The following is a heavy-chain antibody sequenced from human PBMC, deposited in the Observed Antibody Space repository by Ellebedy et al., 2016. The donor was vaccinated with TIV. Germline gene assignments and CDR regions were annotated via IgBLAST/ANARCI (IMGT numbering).Heavy chain of an antibody. J-gene: IGHJ5*02. Sequence: GGSLRLXXAASGFIFANDWMSWVRQAPGKGLEWVANIKYDGSEKQYADIVRGRFTVSRDNAKNSQSLQMNSLRVDDTAVYYCARALGGGDSDHWGQGTLVTVSS. D-gene: IGHD2-21*02. CDR3: ARALGGGDSDH. CDR1: GFIFANDW. CDR2: IKYDGSEK. V-gene: IGHV3-7*01.